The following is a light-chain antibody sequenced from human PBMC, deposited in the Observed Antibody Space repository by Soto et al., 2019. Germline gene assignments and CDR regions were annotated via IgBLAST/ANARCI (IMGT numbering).Light chain of an antibody. J-gene: IGKJ1*01. CDR2: GAS. V-gene: IGKV3-15*01. CDR1: QSVSSN. CDR3: QQYDSSPPTT. Sequence: EIVMTHSPATLSVSPCERAALSFSASQSVSSNLAWYQQKPGQAPRLLIYGASTRATGIPARFSGSGSGTEFTLTISSLQSEDFAVYYCQQYDSSPPTTFGQGTKVDIK.